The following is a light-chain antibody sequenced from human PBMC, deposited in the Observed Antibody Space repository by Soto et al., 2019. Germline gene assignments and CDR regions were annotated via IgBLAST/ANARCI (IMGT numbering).Light chain of an antibody. V-gene: IGKV2-24*01. CDR2: KIS. Sequence: DIVMTQTPLSSPVTLGQPASISCRSGQSLVHSDGNTYLSWLQQRPGQPPRLLIYKISNRFSGVPDRFSGSGSGTEFALTISSLQPDDFATYYCQHYNSYSEAFGQGTKVELK. CDR1: QSLVHSDGNTY. J-gene: IGKJ1*01. CDR3: QHYNSYSEA.